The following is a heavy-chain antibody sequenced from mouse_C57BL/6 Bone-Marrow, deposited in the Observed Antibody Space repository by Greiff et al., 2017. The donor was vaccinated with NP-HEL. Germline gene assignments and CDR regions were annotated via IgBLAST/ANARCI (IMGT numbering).Heavy chain of an antibody. CDR3: ATIYYGNYVFEY. CDR1: GYTFTSYG. Sequence: QVQLKQSGAELARPGASVKLSCKASGYTFTSYGISWVKQRTGQGLEWIGEIYPRSGNTYYNEKFKGKATLTADKSSSTAYMELRSLTSEDSAVYFCATIYYGNYVFEYGGRGTTLTVSS. V-gene: IGHV1-81*01. D-gene: IGHD2-1*01. J-gene: IGHJ2*01. CDR2: IYPRSGNT.